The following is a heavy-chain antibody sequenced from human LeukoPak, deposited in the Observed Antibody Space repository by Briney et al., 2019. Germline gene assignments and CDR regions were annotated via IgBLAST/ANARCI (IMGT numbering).Heavy chain of an antibody. CDR3: ARLINCGKTTD. D-gene: IGHD1-1*01. CDR1: GGSISSSSYY. J-gene: IGHJ4*02. Sequence: SETLSLTCTVSGGSISSSSYYWGWISQAPGKGLEWIGSIYYSGSTYYNPSLKSRVTISVDTSKNQFSLKLTSVTAADTALYYCARLINCGKTTDWGQRTLVTVSS. V-gene: IGHV4-39*01. CDR2: IYYSGST.